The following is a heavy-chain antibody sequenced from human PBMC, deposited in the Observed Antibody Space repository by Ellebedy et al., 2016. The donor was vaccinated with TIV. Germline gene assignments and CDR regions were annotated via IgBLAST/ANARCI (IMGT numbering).Heavy chain of an antibody. CDR3: ATSRAYSYGA. Sequence: PGGSLRLSCAASGFTFSRYWMSWVRQAPGKGLEWVANIRQDGREEHYVDSVRGRFIVSRDNAKNSMYLQMNSLRAEDTAVDYCATSRAYSYGAWGQGTLVTVSS. CDR2: IRQDGREE. D-gene: IGHD5-18*01. J-gene: IGHJ5*02. V-gene: IGHV3-7*01. CDR1: GFTFSRYW.